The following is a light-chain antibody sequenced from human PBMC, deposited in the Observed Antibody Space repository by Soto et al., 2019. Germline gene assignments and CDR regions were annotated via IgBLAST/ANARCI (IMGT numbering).Light chain of an antibody. J-gene: IGLJ1*01. V-gene: IGLV2-14*01. Sequence: QSALTQPASVSGSAGESITISCTGTSSDVGGYNYVSWYQQHPGKAPKFMIYDVSNRPSGVSNRFSGSKSGNTASLTISGLQAEDEADYYCSSYTTSNTRQIVFGTGIKLTVL. CDR3: SSYTTSNTRQIV. CDR2: DVS. CDR1: SSDVGGYNY.